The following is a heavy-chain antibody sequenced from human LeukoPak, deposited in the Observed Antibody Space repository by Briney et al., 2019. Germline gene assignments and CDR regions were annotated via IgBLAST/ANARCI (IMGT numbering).Heavy chain of an antibody. CDR1: GGSISSYY. CDR2: IYYSGST. CDR3: AREREGPYGYLDY. V-gene: IGHV4-59*01. D-gene: IGHD4-17*01. J-gene: IGHJ4*02. Sequence: SETLSLTCTVSGGSISSYYWSWIRQPPGKGLEWIGYIYYSGSTNYNPSLKSRATISVDTSKNQFSLKLTSVTAADTAVYYCAREREGPYGYLDYWGQGTLVTVSS.